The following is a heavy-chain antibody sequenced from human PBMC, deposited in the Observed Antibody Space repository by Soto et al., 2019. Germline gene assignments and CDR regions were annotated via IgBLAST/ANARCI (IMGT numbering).Heavy chain of an antibody. J-gene: IGHJ4*02. V-gene: IGHV4-31*03. Sequence: PSENISLTSTVSGGSISSGGYYWNWIRHHPGKGLEWIGYIYYSGTTYYNPTLKSRGTISADTSKNHFSLKLSSVTASDTAVFYCARDLRSRWYFDVWGQGTPATFPS. CDR1: GGSISSGGYY. CDR2: IYYSGTT. CDR3: ARDLRSRWYFDV. D-gene: IGHD6-19*01.